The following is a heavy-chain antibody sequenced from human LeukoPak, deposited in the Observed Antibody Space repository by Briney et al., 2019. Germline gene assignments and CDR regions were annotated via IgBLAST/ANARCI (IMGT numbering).Heavy chain of an antibody. V-gene: IGHV3-23*01. J-gene: IGHJ4*02. CDR1: GFTFSSYS. D-gene: IGHD1-26*01. Sequence: GGSLRLSCAASGFTFSSYSMNWVRQAPGKGLEWVSAISGSGGSTYYADSVKGRFTISRDNSKNTLYLQMNSLRAEDTAVYYCAKDGGSYLWDYWGQGTLVTVSS. CDR2: ISGSGGST. CDR3: AKDGGSYLWDY.